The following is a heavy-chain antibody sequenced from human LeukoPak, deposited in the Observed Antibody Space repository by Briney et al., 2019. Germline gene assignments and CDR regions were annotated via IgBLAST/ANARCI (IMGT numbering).Heavy chain of an antibody. CDR1: GGSTSDYY. Sequence: SSETLSLTCSVSGGSTSDYYWNWIRQPAGQGLEWLGRIYYTGNTAYNPSLESRLTMSLDTAKNQFSLKVSSVTAADTAVYYCARGGTLFTYFDSWGQGTLVTVSS. CDR2: IYYTGNT. CDR3: ARGGTLFTYFDS. D-gene: IGHD3-10*02. V-gene: IGHV4-4*07. J-gene: IGHJ4*02.